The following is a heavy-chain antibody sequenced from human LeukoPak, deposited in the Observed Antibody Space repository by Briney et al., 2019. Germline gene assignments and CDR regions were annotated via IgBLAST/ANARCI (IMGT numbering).Heavy chain of an antibody. Sequence: PSETLSLTCTVSGDSISSYYWSWIRQPPGKGLEWIGYIYYSWSTDYNPSLKSRVTMSVDMSKNQFSLKLNSVTTADTAVYYCARAKKGGSGSYRFDYWGQGILVTVSS. V-gene: IGHV4-59*01. J-gene: IGHJ4*02. CDR1: GDSISSYY. CDR3: ARAKKGGSGSYRFDY. CDR2: IYYSWST. D-gene: IGHD3-10*01.